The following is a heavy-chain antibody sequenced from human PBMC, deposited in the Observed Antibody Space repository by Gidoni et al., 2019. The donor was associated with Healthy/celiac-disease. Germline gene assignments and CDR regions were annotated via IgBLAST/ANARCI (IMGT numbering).Heavy chain of an antibody. J-gene: IGHJ4*02. CDR3: AREGLPAYSGSYLGNY. CDR1: GYPFTSYA. Sequence: QVQLVQSGAEVKKPGASVKVSCKASGYPFTSYAMHWVRQAPGQRLEWMGWINAGNGNTKYSQKFQGRVTITRDTSASTAYMELSSLRSEDTAVYYCAREGLPAYSGSYLGNYWGQGTLVTVSS. D-gene: IGHD1-26*01. CDR2: INAGNGNT. V-gene: IGHV1-3*01.